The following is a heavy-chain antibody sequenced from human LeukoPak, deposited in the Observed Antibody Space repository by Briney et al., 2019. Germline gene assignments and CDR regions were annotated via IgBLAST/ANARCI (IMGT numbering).Heavy chain of an antibody. CDR3: ARVNLHDYGAHFDY. Sequence: SQTLSLTCTVSGGSISSGDYYRSWIRQPPGKGLEWIGYIYYSGSTYYNPSLKSRVTISVDTSKNQFSLKLSSVTAADTAVYYCARVNLHDYGAHFDYWGQGTLVTVSS. V-gene: IGHV4-30-4*08. D-gene: IGHD4-17*01. CDR1: GGSISSGDYY. J-gene: IGHJ4*02. CDR2: IYYSGST.